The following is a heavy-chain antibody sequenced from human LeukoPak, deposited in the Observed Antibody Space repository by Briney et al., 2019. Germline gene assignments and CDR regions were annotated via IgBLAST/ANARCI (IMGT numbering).Heavy chain of an antibody. D-gene: IGHD2-21*02. J-gene: IGHJ4*02. CDR1: GYTFTSYG. V-gene: IGHV1-3*04. CDR3: ARNTETAIPLPYYFDY. Sequence: ASVKDSCTASGYTFTSYGMRWVRPAPGQRLEGMGWINTGNGNTKYSQKFRGRVTVTRDTSESTAYMDLSSLRSEDTAVYYCARNTETAIPLPYYFDYWGQGTLVTVSS. CDR2: INTGNGNT.